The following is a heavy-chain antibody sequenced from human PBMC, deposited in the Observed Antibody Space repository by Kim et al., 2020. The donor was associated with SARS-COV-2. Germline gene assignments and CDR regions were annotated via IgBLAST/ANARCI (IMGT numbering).Heavy chain of an antibody. V-gene: IGHV3-30*04. Sequence: GGSLRLSCAASGFTFSSYAMHWVRQAPGKGLEWVAVISYDGSNKYYADSVKGRFTISRDNSKNTLYLQMNSLRAEDTAVYYCAREAGGYSYGWALYYYYGMDVWGQGTTVTVSS. J-gene: IGHJ6*02. CDR3: AREAGGYSYGWALYYYYGMDV. CDR2: ISYDGSNK. CDR1: GFTFSSYA. D-gene: IGHD5-18*01.